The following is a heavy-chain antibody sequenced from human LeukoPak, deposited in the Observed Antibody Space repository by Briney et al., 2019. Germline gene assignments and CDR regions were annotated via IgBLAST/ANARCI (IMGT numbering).Heavy chain of an antibody. CDR3: AKSLPTTWFGEFGAFDF. J-gene: IGHJ3*01. D-gene: IGHD3-10*01. CDR1: GGSISSGSYY. CDR2: IRGSGGST. V-gene: IGHV3-23*01. Sequence: LSLTCTVSGGSISSGSYYWSWIRQPAGKGLEWVSGIRGSGGSTHYADSVKGRVTISRDNSKNTLYLQMNSLRAEDTALYYCAKSLPTTWFGEFGAFDFWGQGTMVTVSS.